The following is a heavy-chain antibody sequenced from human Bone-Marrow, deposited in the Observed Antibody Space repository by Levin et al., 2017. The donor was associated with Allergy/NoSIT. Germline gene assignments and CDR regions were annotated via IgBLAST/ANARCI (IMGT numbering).Heavy chain of an antibody. CDR3: ARLGTSGIFGIVTDSGWFDR. J-gene: IGHJ5*02. CDR2: IYWDDDK. Sequence: SGPTLVKPTQTLTLTCTFSGFSMTTTGEAVGWIRQPPGKAPDWLALIYWDDDKRYSPSLKTRLTITRGPSKNQVVLTMTNMDPLDTATYFCARLGTSGIFGIVTDSGWFDRWGQGTLVTVSS. D-gene: IGHD3-3*01. V-gene: IGHV2-5*02. CDR1: GFSMTTTGEA.